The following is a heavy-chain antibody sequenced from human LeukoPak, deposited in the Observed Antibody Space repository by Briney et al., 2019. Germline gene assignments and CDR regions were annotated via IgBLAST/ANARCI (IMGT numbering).Heavy chain of an antibody. CDR3: AKGGTSHDF. CDR2: IGAASGGT. D-gene: IGHD5-12*01. Sequence: GGSLRLSCAASGFTFSSYAMSWVRQAPGKGLEWVSIIGAASGGTYYADAVKGRFTISRDNSQNTLSLQMNSLRAEDTALYYCAKGGTSHDFWGQGTLVIVSS. CDR1: GFTFSSYA. J-gene: IGHJ4*02. V-gene: IGHV3-23*01.